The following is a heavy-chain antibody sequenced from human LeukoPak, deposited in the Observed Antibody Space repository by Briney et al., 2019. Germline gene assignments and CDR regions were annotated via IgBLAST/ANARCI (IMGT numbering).Heavy chain of an antibody. V-gene: IGHV4-59*01. CDR3: ARARGDYGDYYFDY. J-gene: IGHJ4*02. Sequence: ASETLSLTCTVSGGSISSYYWSWIRQPPGRGLEWIGYIYYSGSTNYNPSLKSRVTISVDTSKNQFSLKPSSVTAADTAVYYCARARGDYGDYYFDYWGQGTLVTVSS. D-gene: IGHD4-17*01. CDR1: GGSISSYY. CDR2: IYYSGST.